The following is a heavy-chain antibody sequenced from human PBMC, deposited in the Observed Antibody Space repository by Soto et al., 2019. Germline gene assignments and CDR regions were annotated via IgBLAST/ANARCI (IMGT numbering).Heavy chain of an antibody. D-gene: IGHD4-17*01. CDR2: IYHGGRT. CDR3: ARDGGDYPLKYFDY. V-gene: IGHV4-4*02. Sequence: QVQLQESGPGLVKPSGTLSLTCAVSGGSIGSSNWRSWVRQPPGKGLEWIGEIYHGGRTNYNPSLQSRVTISVDKSKNQFSLKLNSVTAADTAVYYCARDGGDYPLKYFDYWGQGTLVTVSS. CDR1: GGSIGSSNW. J-gene: IGHJ4*02.